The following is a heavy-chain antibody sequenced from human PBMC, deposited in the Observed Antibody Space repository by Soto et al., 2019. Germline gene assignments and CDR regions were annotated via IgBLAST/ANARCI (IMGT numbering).Heavy chain of an antibody. V-gene: IGHV3-7*05. J-gene: IGHJ4*02. CDR2: IKVDGSEK. CDR1: GFTFSNDW. CDR3: AGVAV. D-gene: IGHD6-19*01. Sequence: EVQLVESGGGSVQPGGSLRLSCAASGFTFSNDWMSWVRQAPGKGLEWVANIKVDGSEKYYVDSVKGRFTISRDNAKNSLYLQMNSLRAEDTAVYYCAGVAVRGQGTLVTVSS.